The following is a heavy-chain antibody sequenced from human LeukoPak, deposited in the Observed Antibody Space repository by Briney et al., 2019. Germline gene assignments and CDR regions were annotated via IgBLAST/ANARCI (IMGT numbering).Heavy chain of an antibody. D-gene: IGHD5-12*01. CDR3: AKVISSYSGYDSY. J-gene: IGHJ4*02. V-gene: IGHV3-23*01. Sequence: GGSLRLSCAASGITFNNFGMSWVRQAPGKGLEWVSSISNGGHHTYYADSVRGRFTISRDNSKNTLYLQMGSLRAEDTAVYFCAKVISSYSGYDSYWGQGTLVTVSS. CDR1: GITFNNFG. CDR2: ISNGGHHT.